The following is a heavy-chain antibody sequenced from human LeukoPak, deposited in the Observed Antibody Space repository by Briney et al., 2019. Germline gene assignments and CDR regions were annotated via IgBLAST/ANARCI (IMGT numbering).Heavy chain of an antibody. J-gene: IGHJ4*02. CDR1: GFIFSNYW. CDR2: IRQDGSER. V-gene: IGHV3-7*01. D-gene: IGHD5-12*01. CDR3: ARDWGSTGYDLYDS. Sequence: GGSLRLSCAASGFIFSNYWMTWVRQAPGKGLGGVAHIRQDGSERHYVDSVKDRFTISRDNAKNSLDLQMDSLRAEDTAVYYCARDWGSTGYDLYDSWGQGTLVTVSS.